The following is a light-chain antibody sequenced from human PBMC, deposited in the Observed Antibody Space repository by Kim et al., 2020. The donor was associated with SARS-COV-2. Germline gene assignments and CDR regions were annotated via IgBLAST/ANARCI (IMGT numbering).Light chain of an antibody. V-gene: IGKV1-16*01. J-gene: IGKJ1*01. Sequence: ASVADRHTITGRPRPAIISCLALSQQNPGKAPTSLIYAASSLQSGVPSTFSGSGSGTDFTLPISSLQPEDFATYYCQQYDRYPLTFGQGTKVDI. CDR2: AAS. CDR1: PAIISC. CDR3: QQYDRYPLT.